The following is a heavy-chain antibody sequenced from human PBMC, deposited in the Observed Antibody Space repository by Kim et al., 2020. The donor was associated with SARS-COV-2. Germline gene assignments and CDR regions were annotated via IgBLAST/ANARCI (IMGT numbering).Heavy chain of an antibody. CDR3: ARGSPYYDILTGLLTGDYFDY. CDR2: ISAYNGNT. J-gene: IGHJ4*02. D-gene: IGHD3-9*01. CDR1: GYTFTSYG. V-gene: IGHV1-18*01. Sequence: ASVKVSCKASGYTFTSYGISWVRQAPGQGLEWMGWISAYNGNTNYAQKLQGRVTMTTDTSTSTAYMELRSLRSDDTAVYYCARGSPYYDILTGLLTGDYFDYWGQGTLVTVSS.